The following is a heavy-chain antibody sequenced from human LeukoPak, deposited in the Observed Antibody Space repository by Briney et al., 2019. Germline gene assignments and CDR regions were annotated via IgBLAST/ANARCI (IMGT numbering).Heavy chain of an antibody. D-gene: IGHD3-22*01. J-gene: IGHJ3*02. Sequence: ASVKVSCKASGYTFTGYYMHWVRQAPGRGLEWMGWINPNSGGTNYAQKFQGRVTMTRDTSISTAYMELSRLRSDDTAVYYCARDQGEIYYDSSGYYYSAFDIWGQGTMVTVSS. V-gene: IGHV1-2*02. CDR3: ARDQGEIYYDSSGYYYSAFDI. CDR2: INPNSGGT. CDR1: GYTFTGYY.